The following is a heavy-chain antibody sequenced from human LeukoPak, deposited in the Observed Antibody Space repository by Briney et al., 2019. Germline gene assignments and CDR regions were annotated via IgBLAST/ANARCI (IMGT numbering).Heavy chain of an antibody. D-gene: IGHD3-10*01. CDR3: ASTDSTHYGSGSYYPFDY. J-gene: IGHJ4*02. CDR1: GGSISSSNW. CDR2: IYYSGST. V-gene: IGHV4-4*02. Sequence: SETLSLTCAVSGGSISSSNWWSWVRQPPGKGLEWIGYIYYSGSTYYNPSLKSRVTISVDTSKNQFSLKLSSVTAADPAVYYCASTDSTHYGSGSYYPFDYWGQGTLVTVSS.